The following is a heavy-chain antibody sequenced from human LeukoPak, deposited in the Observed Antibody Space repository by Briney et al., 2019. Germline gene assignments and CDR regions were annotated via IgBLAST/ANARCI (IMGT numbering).Heavy chain of an antibody. D-gene: IGHD6-13*01. CDR1: GFTFSSYE. J-gene: IGHJ5*02. V-gene: IGHV3-48*03. Sequence: GGSLRLSCAASGFTFSSYEMNWVRQAPGKGLEWVSYISSSGSTIYYADSVKGRFTISRDNAKNSLYLQMNSLRAEDTAVYYCARGASSSWYYWFDPWGQGTLVTVSS. CDR3: ARGASSSWYYWFDP. CDR2: ISSSGSTI.